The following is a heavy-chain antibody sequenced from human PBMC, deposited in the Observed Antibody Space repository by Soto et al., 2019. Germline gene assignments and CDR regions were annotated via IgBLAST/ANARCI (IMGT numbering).Heavy chain of an antibody. J-gene: IGHJ4*02. V-gene: IGHV1-69*08. CDR3: AKDYGGKDGDY. CDR1: GGTFSSYT. D-gene: IGHD4-17*01. Sequence: QVQLVQSGAEVKKPGSSVKVSCKASGGTFSSYTISWVRQAPGQGLEWMGRIIPILGIANYAQKFEGRVTITADKSTSTAYMELSSLRSEGTAVYYCAKDYGGKDGDYWGQGTLVTVSS. CDR2: IIPILGIA.